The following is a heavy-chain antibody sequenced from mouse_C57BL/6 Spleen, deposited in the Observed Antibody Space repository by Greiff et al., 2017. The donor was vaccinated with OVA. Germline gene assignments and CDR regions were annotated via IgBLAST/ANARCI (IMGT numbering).Heavy chain of an antibody. D-gene: IGHD4-1*01. J-gene: IGHJ1*03. V-gene: IGHV1-82*01. Sequence: VQLQQSGPELVKPGASVKISCKASGYAFSSSWMNWVKQRPGKGLEWIGRIYPGDGDTNYNGTFTGKATLTADKSSSTAYMHLSSLTSEDAAVYFCARSELGHWYFDVWGTGTTVTVSS. CDR3: ARSELGHWYFDV. CDR1: GYAFSSSW. CDR2: IYPGDGDT.